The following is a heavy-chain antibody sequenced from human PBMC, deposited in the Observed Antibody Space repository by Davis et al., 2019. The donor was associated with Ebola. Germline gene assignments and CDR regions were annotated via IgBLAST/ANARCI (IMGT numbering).Heavy chain of an antibody. Sequence: SVKVSCKASGGTFSSYAISWVRQAPGQGLEWVGGIIPIFDTATYAHNFQDRVTITVDESRITAYLELSSLRSEDTAVYYCAKDRYYDNSPLYFESETWGQGTLVTVSS. CDR1: GGTFSSYA. D-gene: IGHD3-22*01. J-gene: IGHJ4*02. CDR2: IIPIFDTA. V-gene: IGHV1-69*13. CDR3: AKDRYYDNSPLYFESET.